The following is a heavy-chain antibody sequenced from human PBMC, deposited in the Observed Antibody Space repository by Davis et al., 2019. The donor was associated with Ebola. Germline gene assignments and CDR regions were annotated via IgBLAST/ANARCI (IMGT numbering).Heavy chain of an antibody. CDR2: IYYSGST. CDR3: ARNNYDILTGSAYYFDY. CDR1: GVSISSYY. Sequence: SEILSLTCTVSGVSISSYYWSWIRQPPGKGLEWLGYIYYSGSTNYNPSLKSRVTISVDTSKNQFSLKLSSVTAADTAVYYCARNNYDILTGSAYYFDYWGQGTLVTVSS. V-gene: IGHV4-59*01. J-gene: IGHJ4*02. D-gene: IGHD3-9*01.